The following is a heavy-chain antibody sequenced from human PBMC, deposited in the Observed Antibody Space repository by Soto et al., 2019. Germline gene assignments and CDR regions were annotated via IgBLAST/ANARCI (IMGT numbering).Heavy chain of an antibody. D-gene: IGHD3-3*01. CDR1: GFSFGSYA. CDR2: ISGSDGKT. CDR3: ARWSYLDY. J-gene: IGHJ4*02. Sequence: GGSLRLSCAASGFSFGSYALSWVRQAPGKGLEWVSTISGSDGKTFYADAVKGRFSISRDTSQNTLYLQMNSLRADDTAIYYCARWSYLDYWGQGTRVTVFS. V-gene: IGHV3-23*01.